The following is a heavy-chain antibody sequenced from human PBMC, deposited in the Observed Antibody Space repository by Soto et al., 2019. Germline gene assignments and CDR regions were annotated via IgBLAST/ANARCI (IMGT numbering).Heavy chain of an antibody. CDR2: ISGSGGST. CDR3: AKETGYSSGWYVDY. V-gene: IGHV3-23*01. CDR1: GFTFSSYA. D-gene: IGHD6-19*01. J-gene: IGHJ4*02. Sequence: EVQLLESGGGLVQPGGSLRLSCAASGFTFSSYAMSWVRPAPGKGLEWVSAISGSGGSTYYAASVKGRFTISRDNSKNTLYLQMNSLRAEDTAVYYCAKETGYSSGWYVDYWGQGTLVTVSS.